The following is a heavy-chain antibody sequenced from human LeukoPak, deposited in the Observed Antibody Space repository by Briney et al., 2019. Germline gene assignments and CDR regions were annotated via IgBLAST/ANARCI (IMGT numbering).Heavy chain of an antibody. Sequence: GGSLRLSCAASGFTFSSYAMSWVRQAPGKGLEWVSAISGSGGSTYYADSVKGRFTISRDNSKNTLYLQMNSLRAEETAVYYCAKSLVVVPAATPLPFDYWGQGTLVTVSS. V-gene: IGHV3-23*01. CDR3: AKSLVVVPAATPLPFDY. D-gene: IGHD2-2*01. J-gene: IGHJ4*02. CDR2: ISGSGGST. CDR1: GFTFSSYA.